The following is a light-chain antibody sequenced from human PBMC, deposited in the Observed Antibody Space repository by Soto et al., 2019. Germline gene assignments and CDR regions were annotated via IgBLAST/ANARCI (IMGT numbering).Light chain of an antibody. CDR1: LSISNN. CDR3: QQYNEWPLT. J-gene: IGKJ4*01. CDR2: SAS. V-gene: IGKV3-15*01. Sequence: VMTQSPATLSVSPWERATLSCRASLSISNNLAWYQQKPGQAPMLLIYSASTRATAIPARFSGSASGTEFTLTISSLQSEDFAVYYCQQYNEWPLTFGGGTKVETK.